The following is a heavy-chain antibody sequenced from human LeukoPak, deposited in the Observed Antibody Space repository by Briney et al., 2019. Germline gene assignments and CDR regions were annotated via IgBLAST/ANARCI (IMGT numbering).Heavy chain of an antibody. Sequence: SQTLSLTCTVSGGSISSGGYYWTWIRQHPGKGLEWIGYIYYSGSTNYNPSLKSRVTISVDTSNNQFSLKLTSVTAADTAVYYCARERGYCSSTSCYALVGYFDYWGQGTLVTVSS. D-gene: IGHD2-2*01. CDR3: ARERGYCSSTSCYALVGYFDY. J-gene: IGHJ4*02. CDR2: IYYSGST. CDR1: GGSISSGGYY. V-gene: IGHV4-31*03.